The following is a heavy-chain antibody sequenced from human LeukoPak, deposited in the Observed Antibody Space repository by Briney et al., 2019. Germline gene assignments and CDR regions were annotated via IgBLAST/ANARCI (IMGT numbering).Heavy chain of an antibody. V-gene: IGHV4-39*07. CDR1: GGSISSSSYY. CDR2: INHSGST. J-gene: IGHJ6*02. CDR3: ARDAVAAAPGYYYYGMDV. Sequence: PSETLSLTCTVSGGSISSSSYYWSWIRQPPGKGLEWIGEINHSGSTNYNPSLKSRVTISVDTSKNQFSLKLSSVTAADTAVYYCARDAVAAAPGYYYYGMDVWGQGTTVTVSS. D-gene: IGHD6-13*01.